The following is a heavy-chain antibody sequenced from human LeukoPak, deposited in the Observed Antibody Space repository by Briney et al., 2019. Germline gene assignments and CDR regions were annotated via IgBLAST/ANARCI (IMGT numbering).Heavy chain of an antibody. CDR1: GGTFSSYA. J-gene: IGHJ6*02. CDR3: ASEDKDDYYYYYGMDV. D-gene: IGHD2-15*01. Sequence: SVKVSCKASGGTFSSYAISWVRQAPGQGLEWMGRVIPILGIANYAQKFQGRVTITADKSTNTAYMELSSLRSEDTAVYYCASEDKDDYYYYYGMDVWGQGTTVTVSS. CDR2: VIPILGIA. V-gene: IGHV1-69*04.